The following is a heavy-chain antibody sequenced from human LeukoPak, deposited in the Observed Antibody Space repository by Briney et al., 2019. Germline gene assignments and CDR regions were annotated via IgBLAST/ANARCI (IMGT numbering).Heavy chain of an antibody. J-gene: IGHJ4*02. CDR3: ARGDSSGGSCYLFDY. Sequence: SESPSLTPTVSRGSICSGSYYWGWARQPPGEGLGWMGSIYFSGSTYYNPSRMSRVTISVDTSKHQFSLKLSSVTAADPAVYYCARGDSSGGSCYLFDYWGQGALVTVSS. V-gene: IGHV4-39*01. D-gene: IGHD2-15*01. CDR1: RGSICSGSYY. CDR2: IYFSGST.